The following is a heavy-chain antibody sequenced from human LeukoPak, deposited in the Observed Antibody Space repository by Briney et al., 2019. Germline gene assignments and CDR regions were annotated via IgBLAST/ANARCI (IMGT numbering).Heavy chain of an antibody. CDR2: IIPIFGTA. V-gene: IGHV1-69*13. CDR1: GGTFSSYA. J-gene: IGHJ6*02. CDR3: ARLVRDCSGGSCYSEEYYYYGMDV. D-gene: IGHD2-15*01. Sequence: ASVKVSCKASGGTFSSYAISWVRQAPRQGLERMGGIIPIFGTANYAQKFQGRVTITADESTSTAYMELSSLRSEDTAVYYCARLVRDCSGGSCYSEEYYYYGMDVWGQGTTVTVSS.